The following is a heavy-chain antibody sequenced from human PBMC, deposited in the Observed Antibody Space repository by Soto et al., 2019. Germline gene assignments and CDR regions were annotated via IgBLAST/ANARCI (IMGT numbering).Heavy chain of an antibody. V-gene: IGHV3-7*05. CDR1: GFTFSRYW. Sequence: EVQVEESGGDLVQPGGSLRLSCAASGFTFSRYWMTWVRQAPGKGLEWLANINQDGAETYYVDSVKGRFSISRDNAKNSAYLQMNSLRTEDTAVYFCARVGDGYTSSSVECWGQGTLVTVSS. J-gene: IGHJ4*02. CDR2: INQDGAET. D-gene: IGHD3-16*01. CDR3: ARVGDGYTSSSVEC.